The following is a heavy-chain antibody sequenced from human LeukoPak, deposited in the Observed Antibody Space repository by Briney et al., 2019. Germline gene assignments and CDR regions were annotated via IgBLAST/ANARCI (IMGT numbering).Heavy chain of an antibody. Sequence: GGSLRLSCAASGFTVSSNYMSWVRQAPGKGLEWVSVIYSGGSTYYADSVKGRFTISRDNSKNTLYLQMNSLRAEDTAVYYCARGAAAGPYYYYYYGMDVWGQGTTVTVSS. CDR1: GFTVSSNY. V-gene: IGHV3-66*01. D-gene: IGHD6-13*01. CDR3: ARGAAAGPYYYYYYGMDV. J-gene: IGHJ6*02. CDR2: IYSGGST.